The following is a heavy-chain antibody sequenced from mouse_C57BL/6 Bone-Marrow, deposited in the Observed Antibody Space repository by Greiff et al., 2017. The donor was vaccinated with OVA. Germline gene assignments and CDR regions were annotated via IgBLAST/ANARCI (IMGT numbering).Heavy chain of an antibody. Sequence: VQLQQSGAELARPGASVKLSCKASGYTFTSYGISWVKQRTGQGLEWIGEIYPRSGNTYYNEKFKGKATLTADKSSSTAYMELCSLTSEDSAVYFCARFGRWPYFDYWGQGTTLTVSS. CDR3: ARFGRWPYFDY. D-gene: IGHD2-3*01. V-gene: IGHV1-81*01. CDR2: IYPRSGNT. J-gene: IGHJ2*01. CDR1: GYTFTSYG.